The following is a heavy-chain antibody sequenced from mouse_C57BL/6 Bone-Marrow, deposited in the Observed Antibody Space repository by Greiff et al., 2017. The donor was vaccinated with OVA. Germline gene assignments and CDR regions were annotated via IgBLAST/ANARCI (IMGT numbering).Heavy chain of an antibody. CDR3: ARSNYGSSYWYFDV. D-gene: IGHD1-1*01. J-gene: IGHJ1*03. CDR1: GYTFTSYW. CDR2: IYPGSGST. Sequence: VQLQQSGAELVKPGASVKMSCKASGYTFTSYWITWVKQRPGQGLEWIGDIYPGSGSTNYNEKFKSKVTLTVDTSSSTAYMQLSSLTSEDSAVYYCARSNYGSSYWYFDVWGTGTTVTVSS. V-gene: IGHV1-55*01.